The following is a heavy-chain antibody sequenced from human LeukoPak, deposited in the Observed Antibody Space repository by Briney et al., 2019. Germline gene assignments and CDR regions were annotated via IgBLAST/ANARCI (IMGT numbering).Heavy chain of an antibody. CDR2: IYYSGST. J-gene: IGHJ4*02. V-gene: IGHV4-31*03. Sequence: SQTLSLTCTVSGGSISSGGYYWSWIRQHPGKGLEWIGYIYYSGSTYYNPSLKSRVTISVDTSKNQFSLKLSSVTAADTAVYYCARAPWSYYDSSGYFDYWGQGTLVTVSS. CDR3: ARAPWSYYDSSGYFDY. D-gene: IGHD3-22*01. CDR1: GGSISSGGYY.